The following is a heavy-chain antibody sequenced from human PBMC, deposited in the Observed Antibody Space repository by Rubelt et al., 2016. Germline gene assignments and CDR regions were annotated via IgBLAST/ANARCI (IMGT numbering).Heavy chain of an antibody. J-gene: IGHJ5*02. CDR2: INAGNGNT. V-gene: IGHV1-3*01. Sequence: QVQLVQSGAEVKKPGASVKVSCKASGYTFTSYAMHWVRQAPGQRLEWMGWINAGNGNTKYSQKFQGRVTITRETSASTAYMELSSLRAEDTAVYYCARDKGWLATRGFQNWFDPWGQGTLVTVSS. CDR3: ARDKGWLATRGFQNWFDP. D-gene: IGHD6-19*01. CDR1: GYTFTSYA.